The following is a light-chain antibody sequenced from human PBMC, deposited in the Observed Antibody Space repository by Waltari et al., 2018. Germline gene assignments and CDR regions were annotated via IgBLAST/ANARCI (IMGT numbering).Light chain of an antibody. CDR1: QSVSRA. CDR2: AAS. Sequence: EIVLTQSPGTLSLSPGERATLSCRASQSVSRALAWYQQKPGQAPRLLIYAASTRATGVPDRFSGSGSGTDFSLTISMLDPEDFAVYYCQHYVNLPVTFGQGTKVEI. V-gene: IGKV3-20*01. CDR3: QHYVNLPVT. J-gene: IGKJ1*01.